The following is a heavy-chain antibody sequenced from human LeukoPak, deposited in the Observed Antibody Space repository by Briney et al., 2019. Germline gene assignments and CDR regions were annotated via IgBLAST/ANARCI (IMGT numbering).Heavy chain of an antibody. D-gene: IGHD5-12*01. CDR3: ARDEGGYAFDY. J-gene: IGHJ4*02. Sequence: GGSLRLSCVASGFSFSSYTMHWVRQAPGKGLEWVAVMSYDGSHKYHADSVKGRFTISRDNSKNTVYLQVNSLRAEDTAIYYCARDEGGYAFDYWGQGTLVTVSS. CDR1: GFSFSSYT. CDR2: MSYDGSHK. V-gene: IGHV3-30*04.